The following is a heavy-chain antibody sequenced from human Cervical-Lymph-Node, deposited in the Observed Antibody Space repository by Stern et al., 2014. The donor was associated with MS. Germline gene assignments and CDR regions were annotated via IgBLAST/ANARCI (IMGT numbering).Heavy chain of an antibody. CDR2: THRSGST. D-gene: IGHD4-17*01. CDR3: ARWGYGDYEADY. CDR1: PYSISSGYY. Sequence: QLQLQESGPRLVKPSETLSLTCSVSPYSISSGYYWAWIRQSPGQGLAWSGTTHRSGSTYYNPSLKSRVTISADTSKNQFFLMLTSVAAADTAVYYCARWGYGDYEADYWGQGTLVTVSS. V-gene: IGHV4-38-2*02. J-gene: IGHJ4*02.